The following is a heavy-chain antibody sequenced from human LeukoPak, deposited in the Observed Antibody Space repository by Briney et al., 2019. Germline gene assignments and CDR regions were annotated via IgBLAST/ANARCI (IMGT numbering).Heavy chain of an antibody. V-gene: IGHV4-59*01. J-gene: IGHJ4*02. CDR3: ARGDGYNPFDY. CDR1: GGSIRSYH. D-gene: IGHD6-25*01. CDR2: IYYSGTT. Sequence: SETLSLTCTVSGGSIRSYHWSWIRQPPGKGLEWIGYIYYSGTTNYNPSLKSRVTISVDTSRNQFSLKLSSVTAADTAVYYCARGDGYNPFDYWGQGTLVTVSS.